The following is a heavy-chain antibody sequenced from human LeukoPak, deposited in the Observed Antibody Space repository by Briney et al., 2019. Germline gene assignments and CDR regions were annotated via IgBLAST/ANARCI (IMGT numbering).Heavy chain of an antibody. CDR2: IKQDGSET. Sequence: ASVKVSCKASGYTFTSYYMHWVRQAPGKGLEWVANIKQDGSETYCVDSVKGRFTISRDNAKNSLYLQMNSLRDEDTAVYYCARGGSGYSYGKIDSWGQGILVTVSS. V-gene: IGHV3-7*01. CDR1: GYTFTSYY. CDR3: ARGGSGYSYGKIDS. J-gene: IGHJ4*02. D-gene: IGHD5-18*01.